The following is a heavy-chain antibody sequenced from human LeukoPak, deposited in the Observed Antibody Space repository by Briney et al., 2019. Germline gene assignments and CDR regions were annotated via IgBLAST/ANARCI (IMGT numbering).Heavy chain of an antibody. CDR3: AKGRGDSSGYYLGTLGY. V-gene: IGHV3-21*04. CDR2: ISSSGSYM. J-gene: IGHJ4*02. D-gene: IGHD3-22*01. CDR1: GFTFSSYT. Sequence: GGSLRLSCAASGFTFSSYTMNWVRQAPGKGLEWVSSISSSGSYMYYADSVKGRFTISRDNAKNSLYLQMNSLRAEDTALYYCAKGRGDSSGYYLGTLGYWGQGTLVTVSS.